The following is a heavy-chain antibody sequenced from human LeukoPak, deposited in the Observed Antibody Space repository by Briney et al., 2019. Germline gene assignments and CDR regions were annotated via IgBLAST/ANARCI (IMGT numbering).Heavy chain of an antibody. CDR1: GFTFSSYG. Sequence: GGTLRLSCAASGFTFSSYGMSWVHQAPGKGLEWVSAISGSGGSTYHADSVKGRFTISRDNSKNTLYLQMNSLRAEDTAVYYCAKEVGYGSGSYQYYYYYMDVWGKGTTVTISS. D-gene: IGHD3-10*01. CDR2: ISGSGGST. J-gene: IGHJ6*03. V-gene: IGHV3-23*01. CDR3: AKEVGYGSGSYQYYYYYMDV.